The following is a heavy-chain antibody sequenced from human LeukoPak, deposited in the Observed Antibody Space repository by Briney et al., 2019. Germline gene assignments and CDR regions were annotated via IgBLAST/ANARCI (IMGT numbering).Heavy chain of an antibody. D-gene: IGHD3-10*01. CDR1: GFTFSSYW. CDR3: ARDRDYYGSGSFDY. V-gene: IGHV3-7*01. J-gene: IGHJ4*02. Sequence: GGSLRLSCAASGFTFSSYWLSWVRQAPGKGLEWVANMKQDGSEKYYVDSVKGRFTISRDNAKNSLYLQLNILRAEDTAVYYCARDRDYYGSGSFDYWGQGTLVTVSS. CDR2: MKQDGSEK.